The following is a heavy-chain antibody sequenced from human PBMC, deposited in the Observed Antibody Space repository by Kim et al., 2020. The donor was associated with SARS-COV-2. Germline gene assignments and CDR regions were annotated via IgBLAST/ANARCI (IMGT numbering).Heavy chain of an antibody. CDR1: GFTFSSYW. J-gene: IGHJ3*02. Sequence: GGSLRLSCAASGFTFSSYWMTWVRQAPGKVLEWVANIKQDGSVTHYVDSVKGRFTISRDNAKKSLYLQMNSLIAEHTAVYFCARDYTNRVSSAWYDAFD. D-gene: IGHD6-25*01. CDR3: ARDYTNRVSSAWYDAFD. CDR2: IKQDGSVT. V-gene: IGHV3-7*01.